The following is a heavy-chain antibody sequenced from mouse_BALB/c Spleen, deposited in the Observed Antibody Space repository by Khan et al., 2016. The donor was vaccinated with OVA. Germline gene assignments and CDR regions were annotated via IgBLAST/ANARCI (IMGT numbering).Heavy chain of an antibody. D-gene: IGHD2-1*01. J-gene: IGHJ3*01. CDR2: INTYIGEP. CDR3: ARSNGNYWFAY. Sequence: QIQLVQSGPELKKPGETVKISCKASGYTFTNYGMNWVKQAPGQGVKWMGWINTYIGEPTYADDFKGRFAFSLETSASTAYLQINNLKNEDTATYFCARSNGNYWFAYWGQGTLVTVSA. CDR1: GYTFTNYG. V-gene: IGHV9-3-1*01.